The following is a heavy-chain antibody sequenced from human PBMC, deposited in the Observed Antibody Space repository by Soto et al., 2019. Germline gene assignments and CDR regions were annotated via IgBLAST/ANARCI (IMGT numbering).Heavy chain of an antibody. Sequence: GGSLRLSCAASGFTFSTYSLNWVRQAPGKGLEWVSYISSISTIHYADSVKGRFTISRDNAKNSLYLQMNSLRAEDTAVYYCARDEAYAFDIWGQGTMVTVSS. CDR2: ISSISTI. V-gene: IGHV3-48*01. CDR3: ARDEAYAFDI. CDR1: GFTFSTYS. J-gene: IGHJ3*02.